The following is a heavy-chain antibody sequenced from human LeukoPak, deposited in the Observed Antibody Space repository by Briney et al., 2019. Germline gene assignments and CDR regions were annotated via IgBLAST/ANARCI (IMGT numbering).Heavy chain of an antibody. J-gene: IGHJ3*02. Sequence: GGSLRLSCAASGFTFSSYEMNWVRQAPGKGLEWVSYISSSGSTIYYADSVKGRFTISRDNAKNSLYLQMNSLRAEDTAVYYCARGSRRGENDAFDIWGQGTMVTVSS. D-gene: IGHD6-6*01. V-gene: IGHV3-48*03. CDR3: ARGSRRGENDAFDI. CDR2: ISSSGSTI. CDR1: GFTFSSYE.